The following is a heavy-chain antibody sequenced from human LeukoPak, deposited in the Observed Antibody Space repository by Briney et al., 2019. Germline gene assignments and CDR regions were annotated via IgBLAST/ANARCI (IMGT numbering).Heavy chain of an antibody. D-gene: IGHD6-13*01. CDR2: IYYSGST. V-gene: IGHV4-59*01. CDR1: GGSICSYY. J-gene: IGHJ4*02. CDR3: ARLSTNHNRIAAAGNDY. Sequence: SETLSLTCTVSGGSICSYYWCWIRQPPGKGLEWIGYIYYSGSTNYNPSLKSRVTVSVDTSKNQFSLKLSSVTAADTAVYYCARLSTNHNRIAAAGNDYWGQGTLVTVSS.